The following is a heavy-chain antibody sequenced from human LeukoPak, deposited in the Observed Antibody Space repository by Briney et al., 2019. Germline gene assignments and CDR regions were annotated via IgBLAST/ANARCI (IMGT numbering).Heavy chain of an antibody. CDR3: ARGGGNSAQDDAFDI. Sequence: SGTLSLTCAVSGGSISSSNWWSWVRQPPGKGLEWIGEIYHSGSTNYNPSLKSRVTISVDKSKNQFSLKLSSVTAADTAVYYCARGGGNSAQDDAFDIWGQGTMATVSS. CDR2: IYHSGST. V-gene: IGHV4-4*02. D-gene: IGHD4-23*01. J-gene: IGHJ3*02. CDR1: GGSISSSNW.